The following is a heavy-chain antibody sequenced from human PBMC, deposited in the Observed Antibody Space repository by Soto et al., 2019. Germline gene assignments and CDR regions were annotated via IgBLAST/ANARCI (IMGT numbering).Heavy chain of an antibody. CDR1: GFTFSSYA. J-gene: IGHJ4*02. V-gene: IGHV3-23*01. Sequence: EVQLLESGGGLVQPGGSLRLSCAASGFTFSSYAMSWVRQAPGKGLELVSAISSSGGSTYYADSVKGRFTISRDNSKNTLYLQMNSLIAEDTAVYYCAKEKVGYGGYDFDYWGQGTMVTVSS. D-gene: IGHD5-12*01. CDR3: AKEKVGYGGYDFDY. CDR2: ISSSGGST.